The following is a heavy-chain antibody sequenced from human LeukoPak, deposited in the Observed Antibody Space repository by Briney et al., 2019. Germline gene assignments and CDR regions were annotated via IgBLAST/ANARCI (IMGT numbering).Heavy chain of an antibody. V-gene: IGHV4-34*01. CDR2: INHSGST. D-gene: IGHD2-2*01. CDR3: ARHIVVVPAPDY. CDR1: GGSFSGYY. Sequence: SETLSLTCAVYGGSFSGYYWSWIRQPPGKGLEWIGEINHSGSTNYNPSLKSRVTISVDTSKNQFSLKLSSVTAADTAVYYCARHIVVVPAPDYWGQGTLVTVSS. J-gene: IGHJ4*02.